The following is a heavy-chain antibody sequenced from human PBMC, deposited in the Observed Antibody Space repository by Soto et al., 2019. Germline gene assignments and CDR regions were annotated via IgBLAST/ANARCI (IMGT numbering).Heavy chain of an antibody. CDR1: GYTFTSYG. CDR3: AREYSSGVGDSVDP. J-gene: IGHJ5*02. D-gene: IGHD6-19*01. V-gene: IGHV1-18*01. Sequence: QGQLVQSGAEVKKPGASVKVSCKASGYTFTSYGISWVQQDPGQGRAWMGGISAYNGHTNYAQKLQGRVTMTTDTATGTAYMELRSMRSDDTAVYDCAREYSSGVGDSVDPWGQGTLVTVSS. CDR2: ISAYNGHT.